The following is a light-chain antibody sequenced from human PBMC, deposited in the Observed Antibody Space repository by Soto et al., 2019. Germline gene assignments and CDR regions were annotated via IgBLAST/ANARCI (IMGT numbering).Light chain of an antibody. V-gene: IGKV1-5*03. Sequence: DIQLTQSPSTLSASVGDRATITCRASQSISSWLAWYQQKPGKAPKLLVYKASSLESGVPSRFSGSGSGTEFTHTISTLQPDDFATYYCQQYEAYPLTFGGGTKVEI. CDR3: QQYEAYPLT. CDR1: QSISSW. CDR2: KAS. J-gene: IGKJ4*01.